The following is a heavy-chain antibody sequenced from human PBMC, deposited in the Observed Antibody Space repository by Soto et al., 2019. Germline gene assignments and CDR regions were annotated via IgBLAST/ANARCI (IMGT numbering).Heavy chain of an antibody. Sequence: SETLSLTCTVSGGSVSSGSYYWSWIRQPPGKGLEWIGYIYYSGSTNYNPSLKSRVTISVDTSKNQFSLKLSSVTAADTAVYYCARDRSNIVVVPAAISGAFDIWGQGTMVTVSS. CDR2: IYYSGST. V-gene: IGHV4-61*01. CDR3: ARDRSNIVVVPAAISGAFDI. D-gene: IGHD2-2*02. J-gene: IGHJ3*02. CDR1: GGSVSSGSYY.